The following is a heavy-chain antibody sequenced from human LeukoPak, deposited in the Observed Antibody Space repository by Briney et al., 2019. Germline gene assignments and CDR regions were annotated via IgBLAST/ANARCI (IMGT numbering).Heavy chain of an antibody. CDR2: MNPNSGNT. CDR1: GYTFTSYD. CDR3: ARVGGATRKYFQH. Sequence: ASVKVSCKASGYTFTSYDINWVRQATGQGLEWMGWMNPNSGNTGYAQKFQGRVTMTRDTSISTAYMELSRLRSDDTAVYYCARVGGATRKYFQHWGQGTLVTVSS. J-gene: IGHJ1*01. D-gene: IGHD1-26*01. V-gene: IGHV1-8*01.